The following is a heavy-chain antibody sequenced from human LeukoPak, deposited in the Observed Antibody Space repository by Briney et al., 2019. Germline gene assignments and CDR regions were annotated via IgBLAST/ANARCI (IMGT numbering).Heavy chain of an antibody. Sequence: GGSLRLSCAASGFTFSSYGMHWVRQAPGKGLEWVAVIWYDGNNKYYAESVKGRFTISRDISKNTLYLQMNSLRAEDTAVYYCAKDRLPLGEFSLFDYWGQGTLVTVSS. CDR2: IWYDGNNK. CDR3: AKDRLPLGEFSLFDY. D-gene: IGHD3-16*02. J-gene: IGHJ4*02. V-gene: IGHV3-33*06. CDR1: GFTFSSYG.